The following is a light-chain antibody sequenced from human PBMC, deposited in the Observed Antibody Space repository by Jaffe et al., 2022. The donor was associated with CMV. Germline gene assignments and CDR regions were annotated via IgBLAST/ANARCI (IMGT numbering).Light chain of an antibody. V-gene: IGLV2-14*03. CDR2: DVN. CDR3: SSYTTRSTLGV. J-gene: IGLJ3*02. CDR1: TSDVGGYNY. Sequence: QSALTQPASVSGSPGQSITISCTGTTSDVGGYNYVSWYQQHPGKAPKLMIYDVNNRPSGVSNRFSGSKSGNTASLTISGLQAEDEADYYCSSYTTRSTLGVFGGGTKLTVL.